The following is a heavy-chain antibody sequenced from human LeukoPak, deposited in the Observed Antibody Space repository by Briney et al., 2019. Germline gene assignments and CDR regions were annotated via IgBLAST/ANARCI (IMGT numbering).Heavy chain of an antibody. D-gene: IGHD6-6*01. J-gene: IGHJ3*02. CDR2: GST. CDR3: ARVNHSSSSGGAFDI. Sequence: GSTNYNPSLKSRVTMSVDTSKNQFSLKLSSVTAADTAVYCCARVNHSSSSGGAFDIWGQGTMVTVSS. V-gene: IGHV4-4*07.